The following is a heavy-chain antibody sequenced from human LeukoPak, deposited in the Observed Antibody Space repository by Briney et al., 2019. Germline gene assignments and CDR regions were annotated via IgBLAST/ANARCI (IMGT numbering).Heavy chain of an antibody. J-gene: IGHJ6*04. Sequence: SETLSLTCAVYGGSFSGYYWSWIRQPPGKGLEWIREINHSGSTNYNPSLKSRVTISVDTSKNQFSLKLSSVTAADTAVYYCARGQIDYSSLNLKDHYYYYYGMDVWGKGTTVTVSS. V-gene: IGHV4-34*01. D-gene: IGHD3-16*01. CDR3: ARGQIDYSSLNLKDHYYYYYGMDV. CDR2: INHSGST. CDR1: GGSFSGYY.